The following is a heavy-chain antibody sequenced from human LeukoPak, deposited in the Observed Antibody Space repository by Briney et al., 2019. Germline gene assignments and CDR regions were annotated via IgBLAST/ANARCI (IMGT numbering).Heavy chain of an antibody. CDR2: FIPFFGTA. V-gene: IGHV1-69*05. CDR1: GGTFGSYS. Sequence: GASVKVSCKVSGGTFGSYSISWVRQAPGQGLEWMGGFIPFFGTANYAQKFQGRVTITTDDSTSTAYMDLSSLRSEDTAVYYCARDAAYCGSSSCGVFDYWGQGTLVTVSS. J-gene: IGHJ4*02. D-gene: IGHD2-2*01. CDR3: ARDAAYCGSSSCGVFDY.